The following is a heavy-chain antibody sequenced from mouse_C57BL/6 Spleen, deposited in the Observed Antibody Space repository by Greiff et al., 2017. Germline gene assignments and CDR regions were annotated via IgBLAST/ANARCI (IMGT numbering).Heavy chain of an antibody. V-gene: IGHV1-69*01. J-gene: IGHJ3*01. CDR2: IDPSDSYT. CDR3: ARRDWGAWFAY. CDR1: GYTFTSYW. Sequence: QVQLQQPGAELVMPGASVKLSCKASGYTFTSYWMHWVKQRPGQGLEWIGEIDPSDSYTNYNQKFKGKSTLTVDKSSSTAYMQLSSLTSEDSAVYYCARRDWGAWFAYWGQGTLVTVSA. D-gene: IGHD2-13*01.